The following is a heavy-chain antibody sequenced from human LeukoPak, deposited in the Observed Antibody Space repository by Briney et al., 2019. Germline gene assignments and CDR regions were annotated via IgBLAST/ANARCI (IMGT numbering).Heavy chain of an antibody. CDR3: ARQGYGDYFDY. Sequence: SETLSLTCTVSGVSISGYYWSWIRQPPGKGLEWGGYIYYSGSTTYTPALKNRVTISVDTSKNQFSLKLSSVTAADAAVYYCARQGYGDYFDYWGQGTLVTVSS. J-gene: IGHJ4*02. V-gene: IGHV4-59*08. D-gene: IGHD4-17*01. CDR2: IYYSGST. CDR1: GVSISGYY.